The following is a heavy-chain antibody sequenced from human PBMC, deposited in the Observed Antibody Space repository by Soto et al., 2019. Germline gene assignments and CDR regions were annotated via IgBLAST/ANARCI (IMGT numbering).Heavy chain of an antibody. D-gene: IGHD6-13*01. J-gene: IGHJ4*02. V-gene: IGHV3-23*01. CDR2: ISGSGGST. Sequence: VQLLESGGGLVQPGGSLRLSCAASGFTFSSYAMSWVRQAPGKGLEWVSAISGSGGSTYYADSVKGRFTISRDNSKNTLYLQMNSLRAEDTAVYYCAKDGAGGETVAAAGTWYFDYWGQGTLVTVSS. CDR3: AKDGAGGETVAAAGTWYFDY. CDR1: GFTFSSYA.